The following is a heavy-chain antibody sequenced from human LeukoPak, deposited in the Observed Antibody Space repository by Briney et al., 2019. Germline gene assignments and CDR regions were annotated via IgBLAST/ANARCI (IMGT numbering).Heavy chain of an antibody. Sequence: ASVKVSCKASGYTFTSYDINWVRQATGQGLEWMGWMNPNSGNTGYAQKFQGRVTMTRNTSISTAYMELSSLRSEDTAVYYCARGLRSYDFWSGYPKPNCFDPWGQGTLVSVFS. CDR2: MNPNSGNT. J-gene: IGHJ5*02. D-gene: IGHD3-3*01. CDR3: ARGLRSYDFWSGYPKPNCFDP. CDR1: GYTFTSYD. V-gene: IGHV1-8*01.